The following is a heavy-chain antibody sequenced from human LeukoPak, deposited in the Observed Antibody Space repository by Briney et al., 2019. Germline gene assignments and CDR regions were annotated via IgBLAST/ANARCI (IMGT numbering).Heavy chain of an antibody. CDR3: ARERETFGIIDS. CDR1: GFNFPTHS. J-gene: IGHJ4*02. V-gene: IGHV3-48*04. CDR2: IGSSSSTI. Sequence: GGSLRLSCAASGFNFPTHSFHWVRQSPGKGLEWVAYIGSSSSTIYQAKSMKGRISISRDNAKNSLFLQMSSLRVEDTAVYYCARERETFGIIDSWGQGTLVAVSS. D-gene: IGHD1-14*01.